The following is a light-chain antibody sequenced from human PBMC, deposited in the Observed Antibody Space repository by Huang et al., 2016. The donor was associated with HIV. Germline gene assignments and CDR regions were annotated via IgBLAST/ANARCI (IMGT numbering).Light chain of an antibody. CDR3: QQYYTNPQT. Sequence: DLVMTQSPDYLSIFPGERATINCKSSQSLLYNLNRKNYLACFQQRPGQPPKLLFHWSGSRQSGSPDRFSASGSGTDFTLTIDNLQTEDVAIDYCQQYYTNPQTFGRGTAVEI. CDR2: WSG. J-gene: IGKJ4*01. V-gene: IGKV4-1*01. CDR1: QSLLYNLNRKNY.